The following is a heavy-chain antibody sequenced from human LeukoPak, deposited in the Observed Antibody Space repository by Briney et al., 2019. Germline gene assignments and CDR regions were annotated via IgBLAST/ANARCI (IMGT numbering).Heavy chain of an antibody. CDR1: GFTMKNFG. Sequence: PGGSLRLSCAVSGFTMKNFGMHWVRQAPGKGLEWVAVIWYDGSQRHYIDSVKGRFAISRENSMNTLSLEMNGLRVEDTAVYYCVRGADMNYNFETSFYFDSWGQGALVIVSS. CDR2: IWYDGSQR. J-gene: IGHJ4*02. V-gene: IGHV3-33*01. CDR3: VRGADMNYNFETSFYFDS. D-gene: IGHD3-3*01.